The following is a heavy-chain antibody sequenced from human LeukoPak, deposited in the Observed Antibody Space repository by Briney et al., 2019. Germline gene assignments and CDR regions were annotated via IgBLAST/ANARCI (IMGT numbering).Heavy chain of an antibody. CDR2: IYYSGST. CDR3: ASLGYSSGHRNFDY. J-gene: IGHJ4*02. Sequence: SQTLSLTCSVSGGSISSGDYYWSWIRQPPGKGLEWIGYIYYSGSTYYNPSLKSRVTISVDTSKNQFSLKLTSVTAAGTAVYYCASLGYSSGHRNFDYWGQGTLVTVSS. D-gene: IGHD6-19*01. V-gene: IGHV4-30-4*08. CDR1: GGSISSGDYY.